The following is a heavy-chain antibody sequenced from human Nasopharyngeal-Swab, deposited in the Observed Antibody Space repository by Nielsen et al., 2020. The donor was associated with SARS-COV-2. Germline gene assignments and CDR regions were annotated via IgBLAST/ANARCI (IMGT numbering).Heavy chain of an antibody. V-gene: IGHV4-59*13. Sequence: PGKGLEWIGYLYYSGITNYNPSLVSRVTISIDKSKNQFSLNLSSVNAADTAVYFCAREAYYYGSGTYDSWGQGTRVTVSS. CDR2: LYYSGIT. CDR3: AREAYYYGSGTYDS. D-gene: IGHD3-10*01. J-gene: IGHJ4*02.